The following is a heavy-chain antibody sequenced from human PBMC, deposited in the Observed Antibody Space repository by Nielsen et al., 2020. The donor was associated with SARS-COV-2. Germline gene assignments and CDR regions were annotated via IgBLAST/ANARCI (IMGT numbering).Heavy chain of an antibody. D-gene: IGHD3-22*01. V-gene: IGHV3-7*01. Sequence: GESLKISCAASGFTFSSLWMSWVRQVPGKGLEWVADIKPDGSEKVYVDSVKGRFTISRDNAKNSMSLQMNSLRVEDTAVYYCAKHRWGHFYDSIDYWGQGTLVTVSS. CDR2: IKPDGSEK. CDR3: AKHRWGHFYDSIDY. J-gene: IGHJ4*02. CDR1: GFTFSSLW.